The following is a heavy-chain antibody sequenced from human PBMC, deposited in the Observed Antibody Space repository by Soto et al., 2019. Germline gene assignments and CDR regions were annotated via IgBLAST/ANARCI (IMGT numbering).Heavy chain of an antibody. J-gene: IGHJ3*02. CDR3: ASSGVVVAATSAFDI. CDR1: GYSFTSYW. Sequence: PGESLKISCKGSGYSFTSYWIGWVRQMPGKGLEWMGIIYPGDSDTRYSPSFQGQVTISADKSISTAYLQWSSLKASDTAMYYCASSGVVVAATSAFDIWGQGTMVTVSS. D-gene: IGHD2-15*01. CDR2: IYPGDSDT. V-gene: IGHV5-51*01.